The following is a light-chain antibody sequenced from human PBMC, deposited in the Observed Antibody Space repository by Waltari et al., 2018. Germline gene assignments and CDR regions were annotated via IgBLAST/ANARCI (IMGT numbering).Light chain of an antibody. CDR1: SSDVGSYNL. J-gene: IGLJ3*02. CDR3: GSYAGSRV. Sequence: SALTQPASVSGSPGQSITISCTGTSSDVGSYNLVSWYQQHPGKAPKPTIYEVSKRPSGVSDPFSGSKAGNAASLTISGLQAEDEADYYGGSYAGSRVFGGGTKLTVL. V-gene: IGLV2-23*02. CDR2: EVS.